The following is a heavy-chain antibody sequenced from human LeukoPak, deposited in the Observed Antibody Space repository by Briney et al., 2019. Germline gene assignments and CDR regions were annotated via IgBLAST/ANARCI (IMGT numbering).Heavy chain of an antibody. CDR2: ISYDGSNK. D-gene: IGHD4-17*01. J-gene: IGHJ6*02. CDR1: GFTFSSYG. CDR3: AKDAYGDQHYYYGMDV. Sequence: PGGSLRLSCAASGFTFSSYGMHWVRQAPGKGLEWVAVISYDGSNKYYADSVKGRFTISRDNSKNTLYLQMNSLRAEDTAVYYCAKDAYGDQHYYYGMDVWGQGTTVTVSS. V-gene: IGHV3-30*18.